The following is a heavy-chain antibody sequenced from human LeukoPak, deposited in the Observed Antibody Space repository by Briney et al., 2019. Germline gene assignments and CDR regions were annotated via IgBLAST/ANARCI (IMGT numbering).Heavy chain of an antibody. Sequence: GGSLRLSCAASGFIFINYNLNWVRQTPGKGLEWLSYISSSSGTIYYADSVKGRFTISVDNAKNSLYLQMNSLRAEDTAVYYCARALGYSYGYAVDYWGQGTLVTVSS. CDR2: ISSSSGTI. J-gene: IGHJ4*02. V-gene: IGHV3-48*01. CDR3: ARALGYSYGYAVDY. CDR1: GFIFINYN. D-gene: IGHD5-18*01.